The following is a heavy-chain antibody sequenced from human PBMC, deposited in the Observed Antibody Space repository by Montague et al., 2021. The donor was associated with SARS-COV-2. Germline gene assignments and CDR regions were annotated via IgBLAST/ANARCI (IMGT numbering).Heavy chain of an antibody. CDR3: ARVGRGSSWYEVAFDI. D-gene: IGHD6-13*01. Sequence: SETLSLTCTVSGGSISRYSWTWIRQPPGKGLEWIGYIYYSGSTNYNPSLTSRVTISVDTSKNQFSLKLSSVAAADTAVYYCARVGRGSSWYEVAFDIWGQGTMVTVSS. CDR1: GGSISRYS. J-gene: IGHJ3*02. V-gene: IGHV4-59*01. CDR2: IYYSGST.